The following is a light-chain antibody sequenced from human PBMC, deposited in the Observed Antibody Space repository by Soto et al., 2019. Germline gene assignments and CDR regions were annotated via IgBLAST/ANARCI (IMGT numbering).Light chain of an antibody. CDR3: QQSYSSPPT. J-gene: IGKJ1*01. Sequence: DIQMTQSPSTLSASVGDRVTITCRASQGISSYLAWYQQKPGKAPKLMIFAASSLQSGVPSRFSGSRSGPDCTLTISSLQPEDFATYYCQQSYSSPPTLGQGTKVDIK. CDR2: AAS. V-gene: IGKV1-39*01. CDR1: QGISSY.